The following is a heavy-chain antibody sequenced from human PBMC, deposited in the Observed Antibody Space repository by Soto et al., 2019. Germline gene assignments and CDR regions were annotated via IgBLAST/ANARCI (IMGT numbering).Heavy chain of an antibody. Sequence: QVQLQESGPGLVKPSETLSLTCTVSGGSIITYYWSWIRQPPGKGLEWIGYIYYSGSTNYNPSLKSRVTIXAXTXXNQCSLKLNSMTAADTAVYYCARHNYGSGSTYFDYWGQGTLVTVSS. CDR1: GGSIITYY. D-gene: IGHD3-10*01. CDR3: ARHNYGSGSTYFDY. V-gene: IGHV4-59*08. CDR2: IYYSGST. J-gene: IGHJ4*02.